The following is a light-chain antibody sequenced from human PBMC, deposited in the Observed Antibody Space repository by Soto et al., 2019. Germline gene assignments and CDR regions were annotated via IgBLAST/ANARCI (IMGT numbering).Light chain of an antibody. CDR1: NSDVGGYNY. Sequence: QSVLTQPASVSGSPGQSITISCTGTNSDVGGYNYVSWYQQHPGKAPELMIYEVSHRPSGVSNRFSGSKSDNTASLTISGLQAEDEADYYCSSYTSINTLYVFGTGTKVTV. J-gene: IGLJ1*01. V-gene: IGLV2-14*01. CDR3: SSYTSINTLYV. CDR2: EVS.